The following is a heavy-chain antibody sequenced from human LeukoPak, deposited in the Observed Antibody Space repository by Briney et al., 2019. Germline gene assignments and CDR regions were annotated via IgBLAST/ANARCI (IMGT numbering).Heavy chain of an antibody. CDR1: GFTFSSYA. CDR3: ARAPDGYEAFDI. Sequence: GGSLRLSCAASGFTFSSYAMSWVRQAPGKGLEWVSTISGNGRSTYYGDSVKGRFTISRDNSKNTLSLQMNSLRAEDTAVYYCARAPDGYEAFDIWGQGTMVTVSS. V-gene: IGHV3-23*01. J-gene: IGHJ3*02. CDR2: ISGNGRST. D-gene: IGHD3-22*01.